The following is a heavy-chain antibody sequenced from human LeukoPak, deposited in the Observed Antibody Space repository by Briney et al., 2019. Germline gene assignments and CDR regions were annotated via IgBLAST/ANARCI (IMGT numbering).Heavy chain of an antibody. J-gene: IGHJ6*02. V-gene: IGHV5-51*01. CDR1: GYSSTISY. D-gene: IGHD6-6*01. Sequence: GESLNTSCMCSGYSSTISYFCGGRQMPGKGLEWMGIIYPGDSDTRYSPSFQGQVTISADKSISTAYLQWSSLKASDTAMYYCARRQSSSAEDYYYYGMDDWGQGTTVTVSS. CDR2: IYPGDSDT. CDR3: ARRQSSSAEDYYYYGMDD.